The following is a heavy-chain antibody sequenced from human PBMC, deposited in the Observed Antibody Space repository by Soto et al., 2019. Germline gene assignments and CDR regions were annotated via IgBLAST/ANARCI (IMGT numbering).Heavy chain of an antibody. J-gene: IGHJ5*02. Sequence: GGSLRLSCAASGFTFNSYAMHWVRQAPGQGREWVAVISFNGIDTYYADSVKGRVTISRDNSRNTVFLQMTSLRTEDTAVYYCTRDASRDSSARGWFDPWGPGTLVTVSS. CDR3: TRDASRDSSARGWFDP. CDR1: GFTFNSYA. CDR2: ISFNGIDT. D-gene: IGHD6-13*01. V-gene: IGHV3-30*04.